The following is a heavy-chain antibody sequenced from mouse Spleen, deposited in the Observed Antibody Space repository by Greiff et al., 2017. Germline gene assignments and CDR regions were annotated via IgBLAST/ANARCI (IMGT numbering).Heavy chain of an antibody. V-gene: IGHV1-81*01. D-gene: IGHD1-1*01. J-gene: IGHJ3*01. CDR1: GYTFTSYG. CDR3: VREGGLLLGGFAY. CDR2: IYPRSGNT. Sequence: QVQLQQSGAELARPGASVKLSCKASGYTFTSYGISWVKQRTGQGLEWIGEIYPRSGNTYYNEKFKGKATLTADKSSSTAYMELRSLTSEDSAVYFCVREGGLLLGGFAYWGQGTLVTVSA.